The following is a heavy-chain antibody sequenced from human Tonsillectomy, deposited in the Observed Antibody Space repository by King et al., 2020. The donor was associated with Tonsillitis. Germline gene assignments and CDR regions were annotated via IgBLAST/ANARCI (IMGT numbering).Heavy chain of an antibody. CDR1: RYTFTDYY. J-gene: IGHJ4*02. CDR2: INPNSGGT. CDR3: ARDYYGSGSYISDY. V-gene: IGHV1-2*02. Sequence: QLVQSGAEVKKPGASVKVSCKASRYTFTDYYIHWVRQAPGQGLEWMGWINPNSGGTNYAQKFHGRVTMTRDTSISTAYMELSRLRSDDTAVYYCARDYYGSGSYISDYWGQGTLVTVSS. D-gene: IGHD3-10*01.